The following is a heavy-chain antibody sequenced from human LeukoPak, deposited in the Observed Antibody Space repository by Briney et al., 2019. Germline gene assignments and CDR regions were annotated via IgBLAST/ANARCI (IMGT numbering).Heavy chain of an antibody. J-gene: IGHJ4*02. CDR3: ATYLGGFDY. Sequence: SETLSLTCAVSGYSISSGYYWGWIRQPPGKGLEWIGSIYHSGSTYYNPSLKSRVTISVDTSKNQFSLKLSSVTAADTAVYYCATYLGGFDYWGQGILVTVSS. CDR2: IYHSGST. CDR1: GYSISSGYY. D-gene: IGHD7-27*01. V-gene: IGHV4-38-2*01.